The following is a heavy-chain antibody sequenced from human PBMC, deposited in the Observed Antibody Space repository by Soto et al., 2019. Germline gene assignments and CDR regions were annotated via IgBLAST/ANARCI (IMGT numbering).Heavy chain of an antibody. Sequence: GGSLRLSCVASGFSLSTYSMNWVRQAPGKGLEWVSSISSSSNNIYYADSVKGRFTISRDNAKNSLFLQVNSLRDEDTAVYFCARDLTTATGAFDYWGQGTLVTVSS. J-gene: IGHJ4*02. D-gene: IGHD6-13*01. CDR3: ARDLTTATGAFDY. CDR2: ISSSSNNI. V-gene: IGHV3-21*01. CDR1: GFSLSTYS.